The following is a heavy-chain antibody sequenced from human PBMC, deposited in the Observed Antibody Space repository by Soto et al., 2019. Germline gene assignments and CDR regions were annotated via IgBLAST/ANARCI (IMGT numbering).Heavy chain of an antibody. Sequence: PGGSLSLSFTASGFLFINFAMSWVNQAPKKGPEWVSMISGSGVNTFYADSVKGRFTISRDNSKNMLYLQMSSLRAEDTALYYCAKDFLQDWGQDYYSGMDVRGQGTTVTV. CDR2: ISGSGVNT. CDR1: GFLFINFA. V-gene: IGHV3-23*01. D-gene: IGHD7-27*01. CDR3: AKDFLQDWGQDYYSGMDV. J-gene: IGHJ6*02.